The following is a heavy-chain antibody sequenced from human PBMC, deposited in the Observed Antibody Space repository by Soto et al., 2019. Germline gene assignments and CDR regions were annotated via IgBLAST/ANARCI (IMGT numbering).Heavy chain of an antibody. V-gene: IGHV1-69*13. CDR1: GGTFSSYA. CDR3: ARDRIGYSGSWAYYYYYGMDV. CDR2: IIPIFGTA. Sequence: GASVKVSCKASGGTFSSYAISWVRQAPGQGLEWMGGIIPIFGTANYAQKFQGRVTITADESTSTAYMELSSLRSEDTAVYYCARDRIGYSGSWAYYYYYGMDVWGQGTTVTVSS. D-gene: IGHD6-13*01. J-gene: IGHJ6*02.